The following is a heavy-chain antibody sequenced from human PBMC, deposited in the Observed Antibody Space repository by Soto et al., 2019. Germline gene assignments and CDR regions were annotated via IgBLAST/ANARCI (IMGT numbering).Heavy chain of an antibody. D-gene: IGHD6-13*01. CDR2: IYYSGRT. Sequence: QVQLQESGPGLVKPSQTLSLTCTVSGGSISSGGYSWNWIRQHPGKGLEWIGYIYYSGRTFYNPSLKGRVTISLDTSKNQFSLKLSSVTAADTAVYYCARVGASYSSSWFPFDYWGQGTLFTVSS. CDR1: GGSISSGGYS. V-gene: IGHV4-31*03. CDR3: ARVGASYSSSWFPFDY. J-gene: IGHJ4*02.